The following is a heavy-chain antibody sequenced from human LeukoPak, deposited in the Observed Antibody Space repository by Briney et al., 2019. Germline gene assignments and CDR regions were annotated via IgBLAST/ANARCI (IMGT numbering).Heavy chain of an antibody. CDR3: AKDISSSWLYYFDY. D-gene: IGHD6-13*01. CDR1: GFTFSSYS. V-gene: IGHV3-9*01. CDR2: ISWNSGSI. J-gene: IGHJ4*02. Sequence: GGSLRLSCAASGFTFSSYSMNWVRQAPGKGLEWVSGISWNSGSIGYADSVKGRFTISRDNAKNSLYLQMNSLRAEDTALYYCAKDISSSWLYYFDYWGQGTLVTVSS.